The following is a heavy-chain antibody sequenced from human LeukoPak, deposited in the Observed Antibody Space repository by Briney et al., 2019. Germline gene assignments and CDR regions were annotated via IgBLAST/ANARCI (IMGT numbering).Heavy chain of an antibody. CDR1: GFSFSNYA. V-gene: IGHV3-30-3*01. J-gene: IGHJ4*02. Sequence: GGSLRLSCAASGFSFSNYAMHWVRQALGKGLEWMAVISDDGSDKYYAESVKGRLTISRDNSKNTLFLQMNSLRAEDTAVYYCARESSGYDAPSYWGQGTLVTVSS. D-gene: IGHD5-12*01. CDR2: ISDDGSDK. CDR3: ARESSGYDAPSY.